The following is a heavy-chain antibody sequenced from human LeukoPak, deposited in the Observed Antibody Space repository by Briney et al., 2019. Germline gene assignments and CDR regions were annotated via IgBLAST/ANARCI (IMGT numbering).Heavy chain of an antibody. D-gene: IGHD6-19*01. V-gene: IGHV4-31*03. CDR2: IYYSGST. Sequence: SETLSLTCTVSGGSISSGGYYWSWIRQHPGKGLEWIGYIYYSGSTYYNPSLKSRVTISVDTSKNQFSLKLSSVTAADTAVYYCARVRQWLAYFDYWGQGTLVTVSS. CDR3: ARVRQWLAYFDY. CDR1: GGSISSGGYY. J-gene: IGHJ4*02.